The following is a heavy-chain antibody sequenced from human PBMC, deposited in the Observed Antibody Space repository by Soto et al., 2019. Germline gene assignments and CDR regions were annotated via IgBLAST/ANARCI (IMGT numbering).Heavy chain of an antibody. CDR1: GGSISSGGYY. CDR3: ARKEGICSGGSCYGLFYDY. J-gene: IGHJ4*02. D-gene: IGHD2-15*01. Sequence: QVQLQESGPGLVKPSQTLSLTCTVSGGSISSGGYYWSCIRQHTGKGLEWIGYIYYSGSTYYNPSLKSRVTISVDTSKNQFSLKLSSVTAADTAVYYCARKEGICSGGSCYGLFYDYWGQGTLVTVSS. V-gene: IGHV4-31*03. CDR2: IYYSGST.